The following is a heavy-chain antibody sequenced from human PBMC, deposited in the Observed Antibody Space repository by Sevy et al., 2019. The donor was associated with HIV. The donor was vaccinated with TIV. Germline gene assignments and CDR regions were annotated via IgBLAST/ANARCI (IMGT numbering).Heavy chain of an antibody. CDR3: ARESRWFFFHFDY. V-gene: IGHV6-1*01. Sequence: SQTLSLTCAISGDSVSTYSAAWNWIWQSPSRGLEWLGRTYYKSKWYNDYALSVKSRISINPDTPKNQISLQLNSVTPEDTAVYYSARESRWFFFHFDYWGQGTLVTVSS. D-gene: IGHD3-10*01. CDR1: GDSVSTYSAA. CDR2: TYYKSKWYN. J-gene: IGHJ4*02.